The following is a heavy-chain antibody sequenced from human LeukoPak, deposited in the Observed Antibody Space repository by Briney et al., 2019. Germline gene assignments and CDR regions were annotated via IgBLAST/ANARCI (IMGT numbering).Heavy chain of an antibody. V-gene: IGHV3-23*01. Sequence: PGESLRLSCAASGFTFSSYAMSWVRQAPGKGLEWVSAISASGGTTDYADSVKGRFTISRDNSKNTLYLQMNSLRAEDTAVYYCAKDLSSGYPYYFDYWGQGTLVTVSS. CDR3: AKDLSSGYPYYFDY. J-gene: IGHJ4*02. CDR1: GFTFSSYA. CDR2: ISASGGTT. D-gene: IGHD3-22*01.